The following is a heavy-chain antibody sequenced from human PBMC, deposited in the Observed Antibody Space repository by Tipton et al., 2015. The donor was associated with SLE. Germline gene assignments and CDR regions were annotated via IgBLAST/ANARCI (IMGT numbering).Heavy chain of an antibody. D-gene: IGHD1-26*01. V-gene: IGHV4-61*01. CDR3: ARQVGAEYFQH. CDR1: GGSVSSGSYY. Sequence: TLSLTCTVSGGSVSSGSYYWSWIRQPPGKGLEWIGYIYYSGSTNYNPSLKSRVTISVDTSKNQFSLKLSSVTAADTAVYYCARQVGAEYFQHWGQGTLVTVSS. CDR2: IYYSGST. J-gene: IGHJ1*01.